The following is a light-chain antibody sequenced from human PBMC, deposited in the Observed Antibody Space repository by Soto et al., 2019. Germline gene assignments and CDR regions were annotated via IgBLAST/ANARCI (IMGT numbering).Light chain of an antibody. J-gene: IGKJ1*01. V-gene: IGKV3-15*01. CDR1: QSVSSN. CDR3: QQRHNWPIT. CDR2: GAS. Sequence: EIVMTQSPATLSVSPGERATLSCRASQSVSSNLAWYQQKPGQAPRLLIYGASTRATGIPARFSGSGSGTDFTLTISSLEPADFGIYYCQQRHNWPITFGQGTKVDIK.